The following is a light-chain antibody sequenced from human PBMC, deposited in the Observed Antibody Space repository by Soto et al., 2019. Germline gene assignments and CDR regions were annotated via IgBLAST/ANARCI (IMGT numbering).Light chain of an antibody. CDR2: GAS. V-gene: IGKV3-15*01. Sequence: EVVMTQSPDTLSVSPGERATLSCRASQSGSSSLAWYPQKPGQAPRLLIYGASTRATGIPARFSGSGSGTEFPLTISSLQSEDFAVYYCQQYNNWWTFGQGTQVEIK. CDR1: QSGSSS. J-gene: IGKJ1*01. CDR3: QQYNNWWT.